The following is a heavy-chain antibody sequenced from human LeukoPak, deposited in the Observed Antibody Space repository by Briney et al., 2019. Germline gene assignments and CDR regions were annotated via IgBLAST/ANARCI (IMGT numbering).Heavy chain of an antibody. J-gene: IGHJ4*02. CDR3: ARDLKTSGWYGDFDY. V-gene: IGHV3-53*01. Sequence: PGGSRRLSCVASGFTVSSNYMSWVRQAPGKGLEWVSAIFSGGSTFYADSVTGRFTISRDNSKNTVYLEMDSLRAEDTAVYYCARDLKTSGWYGDFDYWGQGTLVAVSS. CDR1: GFTVSSNY. D-gene: IGHD6-19*01. CDR2: IFSGGST.